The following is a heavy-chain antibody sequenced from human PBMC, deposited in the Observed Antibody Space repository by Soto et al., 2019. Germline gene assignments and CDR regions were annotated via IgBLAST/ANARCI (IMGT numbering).Heavy chain of an antibody. Sequence: GGSLRLSCAASGFTFSSYAMSWVRQAPGKGLEWVSAISGSGGSTYYADSVKGRFTISRDNSKNTLYLQMNSLRAEDTAVYYCARESFYQRPKKDIVVVVAANTDFDYWGQGTLVTVSS. D-gene: IGHD2-15*01. CDR3: ARESFYQRPKKDIVVVVAANTDFDY. CDR1: GFTFSSYA. J-gene: IGHJ4*02. CDR2: ISGSGGST. V-gene: IGHV3-23*01.